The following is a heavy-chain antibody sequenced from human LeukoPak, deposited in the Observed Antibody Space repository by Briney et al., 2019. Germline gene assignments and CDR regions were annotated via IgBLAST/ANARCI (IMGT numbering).Heavy chain of an antibody. CDR2: ISSGSSAI. CDR1: GFTFTTYS. Sequence: GGSLRLSCEASGFTFTTYSMTWVRQAPGKGLEWVSIISSGSSAIFSADALKGRFTISRDDAKNLLYLDMNSLRAEDTAVYYCAREAWSVVAATPDYWGQGTLVTVSS. V-gene: IGHV3-21*01. CDR3: AREAWSVVAATPDY. J-gene: IGHJ4*02. D-gene: IGHD2-15*01.